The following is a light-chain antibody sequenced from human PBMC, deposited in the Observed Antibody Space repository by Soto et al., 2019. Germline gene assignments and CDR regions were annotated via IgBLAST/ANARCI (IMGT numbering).Light chain of an antibody. J-gene: IGLJ2*01. V-gene: IGLV2-14*01. CDR2: VVS. Sequence: QSVLTQPASVSGSPGQSIAMSCTGTSSDVGGYNYVSWHQQHPGKAPKVVISVVSNRPSGVSNRFSGSKSGNTASLTISGLQAEPEADSYCCSSVRNLSFHVVFGGGTKGTVL. CDR3: CSSVRNLSFHVV. CDR1: SSDVGGYNY.